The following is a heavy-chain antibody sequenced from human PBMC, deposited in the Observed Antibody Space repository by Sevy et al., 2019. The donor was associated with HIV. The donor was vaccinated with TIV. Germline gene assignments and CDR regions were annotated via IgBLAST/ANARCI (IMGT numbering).Heavy chain of an antibody. Sequence: SETLSITCTVSGVSISGGAYYWGWIRQPPGKGLEGIGSISYTGSTYYNPSLKSRVTISVDTSKNQFSLKLTSVTAADTAVYYCARRGDNNWFDPWGQGTLVTVSS. J-gene: IGHJ5*02. CDR3: ARRGDNNWFDP. V-gene: IGHV4-39*01. D-gene: IGHD2-15*01. CDR1: GVSISGGAYY. CDR2: ISYTGST.